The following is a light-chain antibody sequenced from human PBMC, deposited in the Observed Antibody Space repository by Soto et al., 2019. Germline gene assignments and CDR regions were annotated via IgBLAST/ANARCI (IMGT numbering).Light chain of an antibody. J-gene: IGKJ1*01. Sequence: EIVLTQSPGTLSLSPGERATLSCRASQRVSSSYLAWYQQKPGQAPRRLIYGASSRATGIPDRFSGSGSGTDFTLTISRLEPEDFAVYYCQQYGSSPRTFGQGTKVEI. CDR1: QRVSSSY. CDR2: GAS. CDR3: QQYGSSPRT. V-gene: IGKV3-20*01.